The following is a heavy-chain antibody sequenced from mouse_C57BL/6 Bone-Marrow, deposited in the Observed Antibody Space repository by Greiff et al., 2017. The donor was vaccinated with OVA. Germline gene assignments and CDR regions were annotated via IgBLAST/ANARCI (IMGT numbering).Heavy chain of an antibody. Sequence: DVQLQESGPELVKPGASVKIPCKASGYTFTDYNMDWVKQSHGKSLEWIGDINPNNGGTIYNQKFKGKATLTVDKSSSTAYMELRSLTSEDTAVYYCARNGSSYSYFDVWGTGTTVTVSS. CDR2: INPNNGGT. V-gene: IGHV1-18*01. D-gene: IGHD1-1*01. CDR1: GYTFTDYN. J-gene: IGHJ1*03. CDR3: ARNGSSYSYFDV.